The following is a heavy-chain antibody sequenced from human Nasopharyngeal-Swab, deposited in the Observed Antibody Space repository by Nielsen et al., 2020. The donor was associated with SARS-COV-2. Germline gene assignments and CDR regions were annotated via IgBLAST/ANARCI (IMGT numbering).Heavy chain of an antibody. CDR3: ARLSGSGNIYCYYGMDV. CDR2: IDPSDSYT. CDR1: GYSFTSYW. Sequence: GESLKISCKGSGYSFTSYWISWVRQMPGKGLEWMGRIDPSDSYTNYSPSFQGHVTISADKSISTAYLQWSSLKASDTAMYYCARLSGSGNIYCYYGMDVWGQGTTVTVSS. V-gene: IGHV5-10-1*01. D-gene: IGHD3-10*01. J-gene: IGHJ6*02.